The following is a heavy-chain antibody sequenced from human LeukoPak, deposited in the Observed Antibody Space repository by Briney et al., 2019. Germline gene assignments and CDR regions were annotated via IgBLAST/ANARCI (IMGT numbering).Heavy chain of an antibody. CDR1: GFTFSSYS. CDR3: ARGPMYSSRFAGDY. J-gene: IGHJ4*02. Sequence: GGSLRLSCAASGFTFSSYSINWVRQAPGKGLEWVSYISSSSSTIYYADSVKGRFTISRDNAKNSLYLQMNSLRDEDTAVYYCARGPMYSSRFAGDYWGQGTLVTVSS. D-gene: IGHD6-13*01. V-gene: IGHV3-48*02. CDR2: ISSSSSTI.